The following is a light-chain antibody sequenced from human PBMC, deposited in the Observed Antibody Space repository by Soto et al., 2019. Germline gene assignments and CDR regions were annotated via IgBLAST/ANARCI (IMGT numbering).Light chain of an antibody. Sequence: EIVLTQSPGTLSLSPGERDTLSCRASQSVSSSYLDLYQQKPGQAPRLLIYVASSSATGIPDRFSGSGSGTDFTLTISRLEPEDFAGNYCQQYGSSGFTFGPGTKVDIK. CDR1: QSVSSSY. J-gene: IGKJ3*01. CDR3: QQYGSSGFT. V-gene: IGKV3-20*01. CDR2: VAS.